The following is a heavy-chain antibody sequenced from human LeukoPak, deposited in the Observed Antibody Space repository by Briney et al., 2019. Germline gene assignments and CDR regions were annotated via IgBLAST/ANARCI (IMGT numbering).Heavy chain of an antibody. CDR1: GYTFTSYG. J-gene: IGHJ4*02. Sequence: ASVKVSCKASGYTFTSYGISWVRQAPGQGLEGMGWISAYNGNTNYAQKLQGRVTMTTDTSTSTAYMELRSLRSDDTAVYYCARLKAGGSITMVRGVIITLDYWGQGTLVTVSS. D-gene: IGHD3-10*01. V-gene: IGHV1-18*01. CDR2: ISAYNGNT. CDR3: ARLKAGGSITMVRGVIITLDY.